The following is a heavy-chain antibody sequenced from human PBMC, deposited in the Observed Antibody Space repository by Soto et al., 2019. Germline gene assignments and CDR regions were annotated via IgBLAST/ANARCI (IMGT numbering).Heavy chain of an antibody. CDR1: GGSISSGGYY. J-gene: IGHJ6*03. CDR2: IYYSGST. V-gene: IGHV4-31*03. D-gene: IGHD6-6*01. Sequence: SETLSLTCTVSGGSISSGGYYWSWIRQHPGKGLEWIGYIYYSGSTYYNPSLKSRVTISVDTSKNQFSLKLSSVTAADTAVYYCARVRRGQLVGYYYYYMDVWGKGPTVTVSS. CDR3: ARVRRGQLVGYYYYYMDV.